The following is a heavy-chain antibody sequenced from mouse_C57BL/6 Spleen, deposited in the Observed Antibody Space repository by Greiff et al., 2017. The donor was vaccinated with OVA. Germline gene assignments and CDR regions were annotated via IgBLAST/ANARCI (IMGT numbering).Heavy chain of an antibody. Sequence: EVQLVESGGGLVKPGGSLKLSCAASGFTFRDYGIHWVRPAPEQGLEWVAYISSGSSTIYYADTVKGRFPISRDNAKNTLSLKMTSLRSSYTAMYYCASPYYYGSSDGYAMDYWGQGTSVTVSS. J-gene: IGHJ4*01. CDR1: GFTFRDYG. V-gene: IGHV5-17*01. CDR2: ISSGSSTI. CDR3: ASPYYYGSSDGYAMDY. D-gene: IGHD1-1*01.